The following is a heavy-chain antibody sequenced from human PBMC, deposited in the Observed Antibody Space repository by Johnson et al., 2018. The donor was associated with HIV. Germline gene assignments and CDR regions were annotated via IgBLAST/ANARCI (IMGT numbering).Heavy chain of an antibody. J-gene: IGHJ3*02. CDR2: INSDGSST. CDR1: GVTFSNAW. D-gene: IGHD4-17*01. Sequence: EVQLVESGGGLVQPGGSLRLSCAASGVTFSNAWMHWVRQAPGKGLVWVSRINSDGSSTSYADSVTGRFTISRDNAKNSLYLQMNSLRTEDTALYYCAKDLDGDYEPVGAFDIWGQGTMVTVSS. CDR3: AKDLDGDYEPVGAFDI. V-gene: IGHV3-74*01.